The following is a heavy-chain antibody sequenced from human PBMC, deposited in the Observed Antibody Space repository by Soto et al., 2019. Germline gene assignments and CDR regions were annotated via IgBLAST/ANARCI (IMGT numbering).Heavy chain of an antibody. CDR3: ASPSGIMVGATYAFDI. J-gene: IGHJ3*02. CDR2: IYYSGST. Sequence: SETLSLTCTVSGGSISSYYWSWIRQPPGKGLEWIGYIYYSGSTNYNPSLKSRVTISVDTSKNQFSLKLSSVTAADTAVYYCASPSGIMVGATYAFDIWGQGTMVTVSS. CDR1: GGSISSYY. D-gene: IGHD1-26*01. V-gene: IGHV4-59*01.